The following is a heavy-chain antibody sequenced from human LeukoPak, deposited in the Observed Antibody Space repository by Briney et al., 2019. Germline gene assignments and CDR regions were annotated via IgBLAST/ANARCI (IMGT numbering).Heavy chain of an antibody. V-gene: IGHV4-59*01. CDR3: ARTPITIFGVVDYYYMDV. J-gene: IGHJ6*03. Sequence: SETLSLTCTVSGGSISSYYWSWLRQPPGKGLEWIGYIYYSGSTNYNPSLKSRVTISVDTSKNQFSLKLSSVTAADTAVYYCARTPITIFGVVDYYYMDVWGKGTTVTVSS. CDR2: IYYSGST. CDR1: GGSISSYY. D-gene: IGHD3-3*01.